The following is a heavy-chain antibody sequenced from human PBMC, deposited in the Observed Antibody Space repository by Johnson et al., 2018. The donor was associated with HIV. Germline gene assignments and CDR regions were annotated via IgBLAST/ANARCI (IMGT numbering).Heavy chain of an antibody. D-gene: IGHD6-13*01. J-gene: IGHJ3*02. Sequence: VQLVESGGGLVQPGGSLRLSCAASGFTVSSNYMSWVRQAPGKGLEWVSVIYSGGSTYYADSVQGRFTISRDNSKNSLYLQMNSLRAEDTAVYYCARDKGIAAAATDDAFDIWGQGTMVTVSS. V-gene: IGHV3-66*01. CDR1: GFTVSSNY. CDR2: IYSGGST. CDR3: ARDKGIAAAATDDAFDI.